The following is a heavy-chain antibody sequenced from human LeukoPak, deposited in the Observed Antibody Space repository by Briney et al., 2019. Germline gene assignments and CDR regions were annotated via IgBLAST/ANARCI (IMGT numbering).Heavy chain of an antibody. V-gene: IGHV4-59*01. CDR3: ARVGDWNDLVY. CDR2: ILYSGTTT. CDR1: GGSISPYY. D-gene: IGHD1-1*01. J-gene: IGHJ4*02. Sequence: ASETLSLTCTVSGGSISPYYWSWIRQTPGKGLEWIGYILYSGTTTNYNPSLKSRVTISVDTSKNQFSLKLSSVTAADTAAYYCARVGDWNDLVYWGQGALVTVSS.